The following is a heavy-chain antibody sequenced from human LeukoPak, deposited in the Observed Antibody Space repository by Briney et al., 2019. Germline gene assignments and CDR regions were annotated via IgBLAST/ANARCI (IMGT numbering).Heavy chain of an antibody. CDR3: ARGDTVTMYYYYGMDV. D-gene: IGHD4-11*01. CDR1: GYTFTSYG. Sequence: ASVKVSCKASGYTFTSYGISWVRQAPGQGLEWMGWISAYNGNTNYAQKLQGRLTMTTDTSTNTAYMELRSLRSDDTAVYYCARGDTVTMYYYYGMDVWGQGTTVTVSS. CDR2: ISAYNGNT. V-gene: IGHV1-18*01. J-gene: IGHJ6*02.